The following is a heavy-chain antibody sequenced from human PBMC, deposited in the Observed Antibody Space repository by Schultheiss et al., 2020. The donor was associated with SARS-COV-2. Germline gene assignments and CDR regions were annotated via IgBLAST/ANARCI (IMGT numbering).Heavy chain of an antibody. V-gene: IGHV3-30*01. CDR2: ISYDGSNK. J-gene: IGHJ4*02. CDR3: AREGEIGYYFDY. D-gene: IGHD3-10*01. Sequence: GESLKISCAASGFTFSSYAMHWVRQAPGKGLEWVAVISYDGSNKYYADSVKGRFTISRDNSKNTLYLQMNSLRAEDTAVYYCAREGEIGYYFDYWGQGTLVTVSS. CDR1: GFTFSSYA.